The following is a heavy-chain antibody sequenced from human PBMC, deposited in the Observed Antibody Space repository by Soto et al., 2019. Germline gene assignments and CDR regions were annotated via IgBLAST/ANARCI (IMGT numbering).Heavy chain of an antibody. CDR2: ISSSGSTI. Sequence: PGGSLRLSCAASGFTFSDYYMSWIRQAPGKGLEWVSYISSSGSTIYYADSVKGRFTISRDNAKNSLYLQMNSLRAEDTAVYYCARCNYDILTGYRGHDAFDIWGQRTMVTVSS. CDR1: GFTFSDYY. V-gene: IGHV3-11*01. D-gene: IGHD3-9*01. CDR3: ARCNYDILTGYRGHDAFDI. J-gene: IGHJ3*02.